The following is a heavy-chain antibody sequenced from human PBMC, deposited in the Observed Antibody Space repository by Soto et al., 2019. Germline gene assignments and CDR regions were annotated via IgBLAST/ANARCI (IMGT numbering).Heavy chain of an antibody. CDR2: IWYDGSNK. V-gene: IGHV3-33*01. D-gene: IGHD4-17*01. J-gene: IGHJ1*01. Sequence: QVQLVESGGGVVQPGRSLRLSCAASGFTFSSYGMHWVRQAPGKGLEWVAVIWYDGSNKYYADSVKGRFTISRDNSKNTLYLQMNSLRAEDTAVYYCASYYGDYVAFQHWGQGTLVTVSS. CDR3: ASYYGDYVAFQH. CDR1: GFTFSSYG.